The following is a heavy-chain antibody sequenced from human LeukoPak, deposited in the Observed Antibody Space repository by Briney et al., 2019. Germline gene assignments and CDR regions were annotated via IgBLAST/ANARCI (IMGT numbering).Heavy chain of an antibody. Sequence: PALVKPTQTLTLTCTFSGFSLSTSGMCVSWIRQPPGKALEWLARIDWDDDKYYSTSLKTRLTISKDTSKNQVVLTMTNMDPVDTATYYCARIAVAGYFFDYWGQGILVTVSS. CDR1: GFSLSTSGMC. D-gene: IGHD6-19*01. V-gene: IGHV2-70*11. CDR2: IDWDDDK. J-gene: IGHJ4*02. CDR3: ARIAVAGYFFDY.